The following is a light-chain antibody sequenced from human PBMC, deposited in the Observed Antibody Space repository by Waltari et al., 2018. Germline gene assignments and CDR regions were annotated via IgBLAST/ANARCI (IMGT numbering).Light chain of an antibody. J-gene: IGKJ1*01. V-gene: IGKV3-11*01. CDR3: QQRSNWPPWT. Sequence: EIVLTQSPGTLSLSPGERATLSCRASQSVYSYLAWYQQKPGQPPRLLIYDASNRATGIPARFSGSGSGTDFTLTISSLEPEDFAVYYCQQRSNWPPWTFGQGTKVEIK. CDR1: QSVYSY. CDR2: DAS.